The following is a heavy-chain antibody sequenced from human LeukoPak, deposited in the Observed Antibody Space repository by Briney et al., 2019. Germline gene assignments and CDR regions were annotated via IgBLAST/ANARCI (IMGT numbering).Heavy chain of an antibody. Sequence: GGSLRLSCAASGFTFSDYYMSWIRQAPGKGLEWVSYISSGGTTIYYTDSVKGRFTISRDNAKNSLYLQMNSLRAEDTAVYYCAREGDYYDSSGYYAAFDIWGQGTTVTVSS. CDR2: ISSGGTTI. J-gene: IGHJ3*02. V-gene: IGHV3-11*04. CDR3: AREGDYYDSSGYYAAFDI. D-gene: IGHD3-22*01. CDR1: GFTFSDYY.